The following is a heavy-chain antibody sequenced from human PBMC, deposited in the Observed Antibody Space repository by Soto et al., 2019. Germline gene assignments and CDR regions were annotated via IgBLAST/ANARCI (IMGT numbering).Heavy chain of an antibody. Sequence: PGESLKISCKGSGYSFTSYWISWVRQMPGKGLEWVGRIDPSDSYTNYSPSFQGHVTISADKSLSTAYLQWNSLKASDTAVYYCARGIKMGILPFDYLGQGTLVPFSS. CDR3: ARGIKMGILPFDY. CDR1: GYSFTSYW. CDR2: IDPSDSYT. J-gene: IGHJ4*02. D-gene: IGHD3-3*01. V-gene: IGHV5-10-1*01.